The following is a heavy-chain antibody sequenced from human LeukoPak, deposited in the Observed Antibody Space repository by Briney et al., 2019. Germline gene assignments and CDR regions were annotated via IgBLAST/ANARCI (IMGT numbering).Heavy chain of an antibody. D-gene: IGHD1-26*01. J-gene: IGHJ4*02. CDR1: GGSISGSY. Sequence: SETLSLTCTVSGGSISGSYCSWIRQSPGKGLEWIGQISYGGITKYNPSLTTRVTISIDTSKNQFSLRLNSVTAADTAVYYCARHKNGTATFDYWGQGPLISVSS. CDR2: ISYGGIT. V-gene: IGHV4-59*08. CDR3: ARHKNGTATFDY.